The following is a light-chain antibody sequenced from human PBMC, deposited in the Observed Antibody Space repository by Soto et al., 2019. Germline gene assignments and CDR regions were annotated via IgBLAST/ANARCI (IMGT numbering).Light chain of an antibody. CDR2: VNT. CDR1: TSNIGAGSG. J-gene: IGLJ3*02. CDR3: QSYDRSLSSSV. Sequence: QSVLTQPPSVSGAPGQRVTISCTGSTSNIGAGSGVHWYQHLPGTAPKLLIYVNTNRPSGVPDRFSASKSGTSASLAITGLQAEDEADYYCQSYDRSLSSSVFGGGTKLTVL. V-gene: IGLV1-40*01.